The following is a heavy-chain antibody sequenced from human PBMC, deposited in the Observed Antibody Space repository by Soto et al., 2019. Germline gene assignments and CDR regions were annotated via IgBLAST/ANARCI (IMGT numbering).Heavy chain of an antibody. CDR3: ARDSGSRSTVTTYYYYYYMDV. D-gene: IGHD4-4*01. V-gene: IGHV5-51*01. CDR2: IYPGDSDT. J-gene: IGHJ6*03. CDR1: GYSFTSYW. Sequence: PGESLKISYKGSGYSFTSYWIGWVRQMPGKGLEWMGIIYPGDSDTRYSPSFQGQVTMTTDTSTSTAYMELRSLRSDDTAVYYCARDSGSRSTVTTYYYYYYMDVWGKGTTVTVSS.